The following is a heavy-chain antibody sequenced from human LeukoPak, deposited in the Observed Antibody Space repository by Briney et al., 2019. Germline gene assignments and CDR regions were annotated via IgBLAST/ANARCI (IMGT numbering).Heavy chain of an antibody. CDR3: ARGLGTRTIYYYYYGMDV. J-gene: IGHJ6*02. V-gene: IGHV1-18*01. D-gene: IGHD1-1*01. CDR1: GYTFTSYG. Sequence: ASVKVSCKASGYTFTSYGISWVRQAPGQGLEWMGWISAYNGNTNYAQKLQGRVTMTTDTSTSTAYMELRSLRSDDTAVYYCARGLGTRTIYYYYYGMDVWGQGTTVTVSS. CDR2: ISAYNGNT.